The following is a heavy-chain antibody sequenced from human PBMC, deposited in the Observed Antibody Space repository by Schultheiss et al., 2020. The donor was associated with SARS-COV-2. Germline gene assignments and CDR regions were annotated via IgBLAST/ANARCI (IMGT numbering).Heavy chain of an antibody. D-gene: IGHD3-10*01. V-gene: IGHV4-39*07. Sequence: SETLSLTCTVSGGSISSSSYYWGWIRQPPGKGLEWIGSIYYSGSTYYNPSLKSRVTISVDTSKNQFSLKLSSVTAADTAVYYCARDFYGSGSYWTAWGQGTLVTVSS. CDR3: ARDFYGSGSYWTA. CDR1: GGSISSSSYY. J-gene: IGHJ4*02. CDR2: IYYSGST.